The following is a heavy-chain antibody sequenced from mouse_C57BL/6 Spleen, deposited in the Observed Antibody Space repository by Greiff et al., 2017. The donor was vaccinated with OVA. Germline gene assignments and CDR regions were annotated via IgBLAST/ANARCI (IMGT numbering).Heavy chain of an antibody. CDR2: IDPSDSYT. V-gene: IGHV1-50*01. CDR1: GYTFTSYW. D-gene: IGHD1-1*01. Sequence: QVQLQQPGAELVKPGASVKLSCKASGYTFTSYWMQWVKQRPGQGLEWIGEIDPSDSYTNYNQKFKGKATLTVDTSSSTAYMQLSSLTSEDSAVYYCARGGVATDYAMDYWGQGTSVTVSS. J-gene: IGHJ4*01. CDR3: ARGGVATDYAMDY.